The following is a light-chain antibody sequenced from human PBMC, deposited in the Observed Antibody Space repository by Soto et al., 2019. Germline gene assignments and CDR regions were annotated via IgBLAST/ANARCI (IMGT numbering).Light chain of an antibody. CDR1: NSNLGAGYD. CDR2: GNR. CDR3: QASDYSLTAFV. Sequence: QSVLTQPPSVSGAPGQRVTISCTGNNSNLGAGYDVHWYQQLPGAAPKLVVFGNRNRPSGVPERFSGSKSGTSASPAITGLQAEDEADYYCQASDYSLTAFVFGGGTKLTVL. J-gene: IGLJ3*02. V-gene: IGLV1-40*01.